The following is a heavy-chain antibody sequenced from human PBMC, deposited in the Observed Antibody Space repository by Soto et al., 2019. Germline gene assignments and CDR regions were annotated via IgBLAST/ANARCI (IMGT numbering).Heavy chain of an antibody. CDR3: ARAFSPGGRYYYYGMDV. J-gene: IGHJ6*02. CDR2: IYYSGST. D-gene: IGHD3-10*01. V-gene: IGHV4-31*03. Sequence: PSETLSLTCTVSGGSISSGGYYWSWIRQHPGKGLEWIGYIYYSGSTYYNPSLKSRVTISVDTSKNQFSLKLSSVTAADTAVYYCARAFSPGGRYYYYGMDVWGQGTTVTVSS. CDR1: GGSISSGGYY.